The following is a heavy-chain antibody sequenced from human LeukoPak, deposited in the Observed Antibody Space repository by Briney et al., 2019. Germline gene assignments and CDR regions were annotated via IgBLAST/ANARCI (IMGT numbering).Heavy chain of an antibody. CDR3: AKDLYDILTGIFLGIDY. V-gene: IGHV3-74*01. J-gene: IGHJ4*02. CDR2: INSDGSST. CDR1: GFTFSSYW. Sequence: GGSLRLSCAASGFTFSSYWMHWVRQAPGKGLVWVSRINSDGSSTSYADSVKGRFTISRDNAKNTLYLQMNSLRAEDTAVYYCAKDLYDILTGIFLGIDYWGQGTLVTVSS. D-gene: IGHD3-9*01.